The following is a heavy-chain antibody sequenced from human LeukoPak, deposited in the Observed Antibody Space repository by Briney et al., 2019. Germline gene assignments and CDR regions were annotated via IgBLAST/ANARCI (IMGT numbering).Heavy chain of an antibody. CDR2: MNPNTGNT. Sequence: ASVKVSCKASGYTFTSYDINWVRQATGQGLEWMGWMNPNTGNTGYAQKFQGRVTMTRDTSISTAYMELSSLRSEDTAVYYCARVVVKYYYDSSGPGAFDIWGQGTMVTVSS. V-gene: IGHV1-8*01. CDR3: ARVVVKYYYDSSGPGAFDI. D-gene: IGHD3-22*01. CDR1: GYTFTSYD. J-gene: IGHJ3*02.